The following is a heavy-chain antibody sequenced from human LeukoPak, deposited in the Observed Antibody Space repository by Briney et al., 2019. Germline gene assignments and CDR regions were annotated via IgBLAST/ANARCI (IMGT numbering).Heavy chain of an antibody. V-gene: IGHV1-46*01. CDR1: GYTFTSYY. D-gene: IGHD4-17*01. CDR3: ARDPTTVTTIPNNWFDP. CDR2: INPSGGST. Sequence: GASVKVSCKASGYTFTSYYMHWVRQAPGQGLEWMGIINPSGGSTSYAQKFQGRVTMTRDTSTSTVYMELSSLRSEDTAVYYCARDPTTVTTIPNNWFDPWGQGTLVTVSS. J-gene: IGHJ5*02.